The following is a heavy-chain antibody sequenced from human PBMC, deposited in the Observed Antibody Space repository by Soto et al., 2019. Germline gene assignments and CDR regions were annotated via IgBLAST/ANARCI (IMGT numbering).Heavy chain of an antibody. D-gene: IGHD6-13*01. Sequence: QVQLQLWGAGLLKPSETLSLTCAVYGGSFSGYYWNWIRQPPGKGLEWIGEINHSGSTNYNPSLKSRVTISVDTSKNHFSLQLSSVTAADTAVYYCARAAAAGPAYFDLWGRGTLVTVSS. CDR2: INHSGST. CDR3: ARAAAAGPAYFDL. V-gene: IGHV4-34*02. CDR1: GGSFSGYY. J-gene: IGHJ2*01.